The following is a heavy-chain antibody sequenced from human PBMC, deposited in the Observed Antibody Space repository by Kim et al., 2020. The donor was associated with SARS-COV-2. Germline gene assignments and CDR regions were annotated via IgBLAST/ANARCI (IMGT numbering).Heavy chain of an antibody. V-gene: IGHV3-23*01. CDR1: GFTFTGYA. CDR2: IYGSGGTT. CDR3: IKGGWGWIWDY. D-gene: IGHD2-21*01. Sequence: GGSLRLSCTTSGFTFTGYAMSWVRQAPGKGLEWVSSIYGSGGTTYYVDSVEGRFTISRDNSKNTLYLQMNTLRADDTAIYYCIKGGWGWIWDYWGQGTRVTVSS. J-gene: IGHJ4*02.